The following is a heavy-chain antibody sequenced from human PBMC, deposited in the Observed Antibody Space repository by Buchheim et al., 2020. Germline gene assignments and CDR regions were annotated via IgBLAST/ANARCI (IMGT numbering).Heavy chain of an antibody. CDR1: GYSFTNYW. J-gene: IGHJ1*01. CDR2: IYPGDSDT. Sequence: EVQLVQSGAEVKKPGQSLKISCQGSGYSFTNYWIGWVRQMPEKGLEWMGVIYPGDSDTRYSPSFQGQVTISVDKSISTAYLQWTSLKASDTAMYYCAATMQSVVAGFQLWGQGA. D-gene: IGHD2-21*01. CDR3: AATMQSVVAGFQL. V-gene: IGHV5-51*01.